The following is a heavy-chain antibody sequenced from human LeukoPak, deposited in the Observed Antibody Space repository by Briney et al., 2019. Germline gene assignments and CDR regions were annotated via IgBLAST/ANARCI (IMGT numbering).Heavy chain of an antibody. D-gene: IGHD5-24*01. J-gene: IGHJ4*02. CDR1: GGSISSYY. CDR2: IYHSGST. Sequence: KTSETLSLTCTVSGGSISSYYWSWIRQPPGKGLEWIGYIYHSGSTNYNPSLKSRVTISVDTSKNQFSLKLSSVTAADTAVYYCARAGRRDGYIDYFDYWGQGTLVTVSS. V-gene: IGHV4-59*01. CDR3: ARAGRRDGYIDYFDY.